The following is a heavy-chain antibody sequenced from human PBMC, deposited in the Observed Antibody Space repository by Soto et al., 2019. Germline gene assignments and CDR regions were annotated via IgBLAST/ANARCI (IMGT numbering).Heavy chain of an antibody. D-gene: IGHD3-10*01. CDR3: ARRSAYGYQPNYYGMDV. CDR2: IYYSGST. V-gene: IGHV4-39*01. CDR1: GGSISSSSYY. J-gene: IGHJ6*02. Sequence: SETLSLTCTVSGGSISSSSYYWGWIRQPPGKGLEWIGSIYYSGSTYYNPSLKSRVTISVDTSKNQFSLKLSSVTAADTAVYYCARRSAYGYQPNYYGMDVWGQGTTVTVSS.